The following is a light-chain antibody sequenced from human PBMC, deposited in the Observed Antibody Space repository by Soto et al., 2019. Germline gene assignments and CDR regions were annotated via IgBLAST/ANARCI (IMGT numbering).Light chain of an antibody. CDR1: QSVSTN. V-gene: IGKV3-15*01. J-gene: IGKJ4*01. CDR3: QQYYNGGPPVT. CDR2: GAS. Sequence: DIVLTQSPATLSVSPGERATLSCRASQSVSTNLAWYQHKLGQAPRLLIYGASTRVTGIPARFSGSGSGTDFTLTISYLKSEDFGIYYCQQYYNGGPPVTFGGGTKVES.